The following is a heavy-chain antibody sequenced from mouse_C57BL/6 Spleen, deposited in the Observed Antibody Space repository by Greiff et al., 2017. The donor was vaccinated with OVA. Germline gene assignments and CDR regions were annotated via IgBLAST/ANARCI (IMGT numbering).Heavy chain of an antibody. D-gene: IGHD2-2*01. V-gene: IGHV3-6*01. CDR1: GYSITSGYY. Sequence: EVKLQESGPGLVKPSQSLSLTCSVTGYSITSGYYWNWIRQFPGNKLEWMGYISYDGSNNYNPSLKNRISITRDTSKNQFFLKLNSVTTEDTATYYCARVVTTGLGDDYWGQGTTLTVSS. CDR3: ARVVTTGLGDDY. J-gene: IGHJ2*01. CDR2: ISYDGSN.